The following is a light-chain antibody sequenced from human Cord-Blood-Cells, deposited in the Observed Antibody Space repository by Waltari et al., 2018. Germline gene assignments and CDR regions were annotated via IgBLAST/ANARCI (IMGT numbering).Light chain of an antibody. CDR1: SSYVGGYNY. CDR3: CSYAGSYV. J-gene: IGLJ1*01. CDR2: DVS. V-gene: IGLV2-11*01. Sequence: QSALTQPRSVSGSPGQSVTISCTGTSSYVGGYNYGTWYQQHPGKAPKLMIYDVSKRPSGVPDRFSGSKSGNTASLTISGLQAEDEADYYCCSYAGSYVFGTGTKVTVL.